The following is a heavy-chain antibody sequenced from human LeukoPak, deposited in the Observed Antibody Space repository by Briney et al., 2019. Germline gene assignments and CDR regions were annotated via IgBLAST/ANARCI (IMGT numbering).Heavy chain of an antibody. D-gene: IGHD3-10*01. Sequence: GASVKVSCKASGYTFTSYGISWVRQAPGQGLEWMGWISAYNGNTNYAQKLQGRVTMTTDTSTSTAYMELRSLRSDDTAVYYCARFDPTMVRGVSYENWFDPWGQGTLVTVSS. CDR2: ISAYNGNT. CDR1: GYTFTSYG. J-gene: IGHJ5*02. CDR3: ARFDPTMVRGVSYENWFDP. V-gene: IGHV1-18*01.